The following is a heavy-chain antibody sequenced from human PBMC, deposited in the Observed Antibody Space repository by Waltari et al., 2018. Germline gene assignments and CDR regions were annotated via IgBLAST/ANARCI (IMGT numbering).Heavy chain of an antibody. CDR2: VWHDGSYK. J-gene: IGHJ4*02. CDR3: AKDGSASRLVRYYLDH. CDR1: GFSFTTYA. V-gene: IGHV3-33*06. D-gene: IGHD2-8*02. Sequence: QVHLVESGGGLVQPGGSLRLSCAASGFSFTTYAMHWVRQAPGKGLDWVAVVWHDGSYKFYADSVKGRFTISRDNSKNTLYFQMNSLRAEDTAMYYCAKDGSASRLVRYYLDHWGPGTLVTVSS.